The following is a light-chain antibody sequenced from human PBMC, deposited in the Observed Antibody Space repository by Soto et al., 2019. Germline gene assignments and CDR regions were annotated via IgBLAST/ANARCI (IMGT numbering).Light chain of an antibody. J-gene: IGKJ2*01. CDR2: VAS. CDR3: PQGHIWPLT. V-gene: IGKV3-15*01. CDR1: QSISSE. Sequence: EIVMTQSPATLSVSPGESATLSCRASQSISSELAWYQQKPGQPPRLLICVASTRATGVPARFTGSGSGSDFTLTISGLQSEDFAGYYCPQGHIWPLTSGQGT.